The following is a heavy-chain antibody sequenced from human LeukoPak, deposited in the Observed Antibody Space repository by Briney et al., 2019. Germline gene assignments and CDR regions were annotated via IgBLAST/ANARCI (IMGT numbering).Heavy chain of an antibody. CDR2: ISGSGGST. V-gene: IGHV3-23*01. Sequence: GGSLRLSCAASGFTFSSYAMSWVRQAPGKGLEWVSAISGSGGSTYYADSVKGRFTISRDYSKNTLYLQMNSLRAEDTAVYYCAKPDSIAAAGTFEAFDIWGQGTMVTVSS. CDR3: AKPDSIAAAGTFEAFDI. J-gene: IGHJ3*02. CDR1: GFTFSSYA. D-gene: IGHD6-13*01.